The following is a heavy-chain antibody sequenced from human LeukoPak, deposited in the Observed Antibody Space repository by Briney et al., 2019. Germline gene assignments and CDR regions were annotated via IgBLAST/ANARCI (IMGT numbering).Heavy chain of an antibody. CDR1: GGSISRYY. CDR3: ARHSGSYYDNYDY. CDR2: ISYSGST. Sequence: PSETLSLTSTVSGGSISRYYWSWIRQPPGKGLEWIGYISYSGSTNYNPSLKSRVTISVDTSKNQFSLKLNSVTATDTAVYYCARHSGSYYDNYDYWGQGTLVTVSS. J-gene: IGHJ4*02. V-gene: IGHV4-59*08. D-gene: IGHD1-26*01.